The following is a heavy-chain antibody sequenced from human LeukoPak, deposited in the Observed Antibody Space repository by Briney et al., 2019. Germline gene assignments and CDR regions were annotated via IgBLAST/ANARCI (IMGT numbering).Heavy chain of an antibody. CDR1: GFPFNAYW. V-gene: IGHV3-53*01. CDR3: ARGLRGYFDY. J-gene: IGHJ4*02. Sequence: GGSLRLSCAASGFPFNAYWMTWVRQAPGKGLEWVSVIYSGGSTYYADSVKGRFTISRDNSKNTLYLQMNSLRAEDTAVYYCARGLRGYFDYWGQGTLVTVSS. D-gene: IGHD4-17*01. CDR2: IYSGGST.